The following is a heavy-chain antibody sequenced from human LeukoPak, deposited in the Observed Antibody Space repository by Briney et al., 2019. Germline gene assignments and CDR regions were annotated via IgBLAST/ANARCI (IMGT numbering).Heavy chain of an antibody. D-gene: IGHD5-18*01. CDR1: GGSISSSNYY. CDR2: IYYSGST. CDR3: ARSRLGYSYYFDY. J-gene: IGHJ4*02. V-gene: IGHV4-39*01. Sequence: SETLSLTCTVSGGSISSSNYYWGWIRQPPGKGLEWIGSIYYSGSTYYNPSLKSRVTISVDTSKNQFSLKLSSVTAADTAVYYCARSRLGYSYYFDYWGQGTLVTASS.